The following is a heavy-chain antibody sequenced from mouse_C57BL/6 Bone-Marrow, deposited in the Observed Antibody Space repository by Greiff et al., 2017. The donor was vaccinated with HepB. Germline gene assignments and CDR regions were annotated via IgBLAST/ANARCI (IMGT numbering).Heavy chain of an antibody. CDR1: GFSLTSYG. Sequence: VQLQQSGPGLVQPSQSLSITCTVSGFSLTSYGVHWVRQSPGKGLEWLGVIWSGGSTDYNAAFISRLSISKDNPKSQVFFKMNSLQADDTAIYYCARLLRYHYAMDYWGQGTSVTVSS. CDR3: ARLLRYHYAMDY. D-gene: IGHD1-1*01. J-gene: IGHJ4*01. CDR2: IWSGGST. V-gene: IGHV2-2*01.